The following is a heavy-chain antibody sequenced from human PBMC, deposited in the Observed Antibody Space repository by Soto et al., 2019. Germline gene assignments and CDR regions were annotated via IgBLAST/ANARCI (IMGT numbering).Heavy chain of an antibody. CDR1: GGSMSSNY. J-gene: IGHJ4*02. V-gene: IGHV4-59*01. Sequence: SETLSLTCTVSGGSMSSNYWSWIRQSPAKGLEWIGFVYYGGTNYNPSFESRVTMSVDTPKKQFSLELSDVTAADTAVYYCVSYRGAFYFDHWGQGTLVTVST. CDR3: VSYRGAFYFDH. CDR2: VYYGGT. D-gene: IGHD4-4*01.